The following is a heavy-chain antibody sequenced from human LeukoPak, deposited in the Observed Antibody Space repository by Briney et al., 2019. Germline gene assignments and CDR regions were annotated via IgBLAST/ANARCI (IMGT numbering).Heavy chain of an antibody. J-gene: IGHJ3*02. CDR3: ARGTWDGDRTFDI. CDR1: GFTFSSYS. Sequence: VGSLRLSCAASGFTFSSYSMNCVRQAPGKRLESISYISGTSSIIYYTPSVKGRFTISRNHGKNSLYLQMNSLRDDDPAVNFCARGTWDGDRTFDIWGQGAMVTVSS. CDR2: ISGTSSII. D-gene: IGHD5-24*01. V-gene: IGHV3-48*02.